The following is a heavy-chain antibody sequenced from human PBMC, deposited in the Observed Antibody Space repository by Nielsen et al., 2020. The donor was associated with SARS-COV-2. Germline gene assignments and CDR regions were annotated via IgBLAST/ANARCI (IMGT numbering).Heavy chain of an antibody. J-gene: IGHJ4*02. D-gene: IGHD4-11*01. Sequence: SETLSLTCAVSDDSITSSNWWTWVRQPPGKGLEWIGKIYHSGSTNYNPSLKSRVTISMDKSKNQFFLNLTSVTAADTAVYYCARAADYSTDFFDYWGQGTLVTVSS. CDR1: DDSITSSNW. CDR2: IYHSGST. V-gene: IGHV4-4*02. CDR3: ARAADYSTDFFDY.